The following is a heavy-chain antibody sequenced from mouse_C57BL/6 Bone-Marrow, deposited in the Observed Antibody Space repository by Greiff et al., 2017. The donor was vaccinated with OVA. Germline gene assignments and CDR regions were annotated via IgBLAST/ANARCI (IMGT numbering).Heavy chain of an antibody. D-gene: IGHD2-5*01. CDR3: ARRGIVRGAY. J-gene: IGHJ3*01. Sequence: QVQLQQSGAELARPGASVKLSCKASGYTFTSYGISWVKQRTGQGLEWIGEIYPRSGNTYYNEKFKGKATLTADKSSSTAYMELRSLTSEDSAVYFCARRGIVRGAYWGQGTLVTVSA. V-gene: IGHV1-81*01. CDR1: GYTFTSYG. CDR2: IYPRSGNT.